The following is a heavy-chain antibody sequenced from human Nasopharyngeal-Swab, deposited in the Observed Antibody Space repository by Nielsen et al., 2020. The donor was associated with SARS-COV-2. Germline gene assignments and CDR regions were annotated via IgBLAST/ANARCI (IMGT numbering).Heavy chain of an antibody. J-gene: IGHJ4*02. CDR3: AGGMGGVVALDY. CDR2: ISGSGGST. Sequence: GESLKISCAASGFTFSSYAMSWVRQAPGKGLEWVSAISGSGGSTYYADSVKGRFTISRDNSKNTLYLQMNSLRAEDTAVYYCAGGMGGVVALDYWGQGTLVTVSS. CDR1: GFTFSSYA. V-gene: IGHV3-23*01. D-gene: IGHD2-15*01.